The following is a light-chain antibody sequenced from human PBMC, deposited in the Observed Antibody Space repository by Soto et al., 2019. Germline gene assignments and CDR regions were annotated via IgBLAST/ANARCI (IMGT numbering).Light chain of an antibody. V-gene: IGLV1-44*01. CDR1: SSHLESNT. CDR3: AAWDDILNGYV. J-gene: IGLJ1*01. Sequence: QSVLTQPPSASGTPGQRVTISCSGSSSHLESNTVTWYQQLPGTAPKLVIYSNYDRPSGVPDRFSGSTSGTSASLVIRGLQSEDEADYYCAAWDDILNGYVFGGGTKLTVL. CDR2: SNY.